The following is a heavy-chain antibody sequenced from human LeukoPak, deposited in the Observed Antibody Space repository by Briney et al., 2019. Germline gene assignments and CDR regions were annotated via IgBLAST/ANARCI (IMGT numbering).Heavy chain of an antibody. D-gene: IGHD3-16*01. CDR3: ARVVWGQLTYFFDY. Sequence: PGGSLRLSCAASGFTFDDYAMHWVRQAPGKGLEWVSGISWNSGSIGYADSVKGRFTISRDNAKNSLYLQMDSLRAEDTAVYYCARVVWGQLTYFFDYWGQGTLVTVSS. V-gene: IGHV3-9*01. CDR1: GFTFDDYA. CDR2: ISWNSGSI. J-gene: IGHJ4*02.